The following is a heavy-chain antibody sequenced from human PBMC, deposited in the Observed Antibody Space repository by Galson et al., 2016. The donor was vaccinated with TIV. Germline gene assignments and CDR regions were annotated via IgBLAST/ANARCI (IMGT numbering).Heavy chain of an antibody. CDR3: AKGERQYRGYDWGFDY. V-gene: IGHV3-23*01. CDR1: GFTSIDYD. D-gene: IGHD5-12*01. J-gene: IGHJ4*02. Sequence: SLRLSCAASGFTSIDYDINWVRQAPGKGLEWVSSISGSGLSTYYTDSVKGRFTISRDNSKNTLYLQMNSLRAEDTAIYYCAKGERQYRGYDWGFDYWGQGALVTVSS. CDR2: ISGSGLST.